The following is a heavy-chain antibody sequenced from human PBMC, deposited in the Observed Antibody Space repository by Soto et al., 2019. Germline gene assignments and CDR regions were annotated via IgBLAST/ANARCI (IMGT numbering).Heavy chain of an antibody. CDR1: GGSINSGGYS. CDR3: AREGDCTNGVCYDY. Sequence: QVQLQESGPGLVKPSQTLSLTCTVSGGSINSGGYSWIWIRQLPGKGLEWLGYIYYSGTTYYNPSHKSRVSISVDTSKNQFSLKLSSVTAADTAVYYCAREGDCTNGVCYDYWGQGTLVTVSS. V-gene: IGHV4-31*03. CDR2: IYYSGTT. D-gene: IGHD2-8*01. J-gene: IGHJ4*02.